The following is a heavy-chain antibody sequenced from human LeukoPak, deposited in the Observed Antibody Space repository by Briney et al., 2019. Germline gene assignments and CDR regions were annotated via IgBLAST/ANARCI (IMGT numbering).Heavy chain of an antibody. CDR3: ARAPAPRYYMDV. CDR1: GFTFSSSS. J-gene: IGHJ6*03. CDR2: ISISSSTT. V-gene: IGHV3-48*01. Sequence: GGSLRLSCVASGFTFSSSSMNWVRQAPGKGLEWVSYISISSSTTYYADSVKGRFTISRDKAKNSLYLQMNSLRAEDTAVYYCARAPAPRYYMDVWGKGTTVTVSS.